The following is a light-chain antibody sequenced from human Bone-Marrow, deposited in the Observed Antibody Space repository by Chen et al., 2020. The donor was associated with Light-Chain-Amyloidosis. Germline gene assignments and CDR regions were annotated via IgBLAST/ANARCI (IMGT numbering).Light chain of an antibody. Sequence: SYVLTQPSSVSVAPGQTDTIACGGKNIGGTSVHWYQQTPGQAPLLVVYDDSDRPSGLPERLSGSNSGNTATLTSSRVEAGDEADYYCQVWDRSSDRPVFGGGTKLTVL. CDR3: QVWDRSSDRPV. J-gene: IGLJ3*02. CDR2: DDS. CDR1: NIGGTS. V-gene: IGLV3-21*02.